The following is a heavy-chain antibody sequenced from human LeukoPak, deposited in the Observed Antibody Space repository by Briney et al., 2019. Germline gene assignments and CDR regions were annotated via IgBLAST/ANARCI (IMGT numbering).Heavy chain of an antibody. Sequence: PSETLSLTCTVSGGSITGYYWSWIRQPPGKGREWMGYIYYSGSTNYNPSLKSRVTISVDMSKNQFSLKLTSVTAADTAVYYCATPSSGYKIDALDVWGQGTVVTVSS. D-gene: IGHD3-22*01. CDR2: IYYSGST. CDR1: GGSITGYY. J-gene: IGHJ3*01. CDR3: ATPSSGYKIDALDV. V-gene: IGHV4-59*01.